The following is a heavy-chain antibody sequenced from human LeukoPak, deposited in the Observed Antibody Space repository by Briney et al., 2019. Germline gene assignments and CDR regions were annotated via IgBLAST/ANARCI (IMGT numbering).Heavy chain of an antibody. CDR2: ISSSSSYI. CDR3: ARGYYDISVGPPTIDY. J-gene: IGHJ4*02. Sequence: GGSLRLSCAASGFTFSSYAMHWVRQAPGKGLEWVSSISSSSSYIYYADSVKGRFTISRDNAKNSLYLQMNSLRAEDTAVYYCARGYYDISVGPPTIDYWGQGTLVTVSS. CDR1: GFTFSSYA. V-gene: IGHV3-21*01. D-gene: IGHD3-9*01.